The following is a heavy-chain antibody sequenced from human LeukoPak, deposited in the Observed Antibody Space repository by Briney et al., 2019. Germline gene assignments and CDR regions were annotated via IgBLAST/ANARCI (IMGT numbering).Heavy chain of an antibody. J-gene: IGHJ4*02. CDR3: ARAGYYDSSGKELFDY. V-gene: IGHV4-59*01. D-gene: IGHD3-22*01. CDR1: GGSISSYY. CDR2: IYYSGST. Sequence: PSETLSLTCTVSGGSISSYYWGWIRQPPGKGLEWIGYIYYSGSTNYNPSLKSRVTISVDTSKNQFSLKLSSVTAADTAVYYCARAGYYDSSGKELFDYWGQGTLVTVSS.